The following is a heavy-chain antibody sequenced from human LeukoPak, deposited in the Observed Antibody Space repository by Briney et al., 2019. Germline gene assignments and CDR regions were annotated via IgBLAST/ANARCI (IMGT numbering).Heavy chain of an antibody. V-gene: IGHV4-38-2*02. D-gene: IGHD6-13*01. CDR1: GYSISSGYY. J-gene: IGHJ6*03. Sequence: KPSETLSLTCTVSGYSISSGYYWGWIRQPPGKGLEWIGSIYHSGSTYYNPSLKSRVTISVDTSKNQFSLKLSSVTAADTAVYYCARCGSSWYSYYYMDVWGKGTTVTVSS. CDR2: IYHSGST. CDR3: ARCGSSWYSYYYMDV.